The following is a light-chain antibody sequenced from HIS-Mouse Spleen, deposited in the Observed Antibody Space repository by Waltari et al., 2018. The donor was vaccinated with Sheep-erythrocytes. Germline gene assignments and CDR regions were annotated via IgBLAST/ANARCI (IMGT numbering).Light chain of an antibody. CDR3: CSYAGSYNHV. J-gene: IGLJ1*01. V-gene: IGLV2-11*01. Sequence: QSALTQPRSVSWSPGQSVTISCTGTSSDVGGYNYVPWYQQHPGKAPKLMIYDVSKRPSGVPDRFSGSKSGNTASLTISGLQAEDEADYYCCSYAGSYNHVFATGTKVTVL. CDR1: SSDVGGYNY. CDR2: DVS.